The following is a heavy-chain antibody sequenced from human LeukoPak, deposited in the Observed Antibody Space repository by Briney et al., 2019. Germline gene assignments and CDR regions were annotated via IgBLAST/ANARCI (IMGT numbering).Heavy chain of an antibody. CDR1: GGSISSSSYY. Sequence: PSETLSLTCTVSGGSISSSSYYWGWIRQPPGKGLEWIGSIYYSGSTYYNPSLKSRVTISVDTSKNQFSLKLSSVTAADTAVYYCARHYDYVWGSYQSLWGQGTLVTVSS. V-gene: IGHV4-39*01. CDR3: ARHYDYVWGSYQSL. CDR2: IYYSGST. D-gene: IGHD3-16*02. J-gene: IGHJ4*02.